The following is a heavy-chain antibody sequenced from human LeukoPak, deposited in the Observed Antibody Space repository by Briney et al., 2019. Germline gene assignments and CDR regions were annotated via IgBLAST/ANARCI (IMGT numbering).Heavy chain of an antibody. CDR1: GGSISSYY. CDR2: IYYSGST. CDR3: ARDDRGYCSSTSCYRGGYYYYYGMDV. D-gene: IGHD2-2*02. Sequence: SETLSLTCTVSGGSISSYYWSWIRQPPGKGLEWIGYIYYSGSTNYNPSLKSRVTMPVDTSKNQFSLKLSSVTAADTAVYYCARDDRGYCSSTSCYRGGYYYYYGMDVWGQGTTVTVSS. J-gene: IGHJ6*02. V-gene: IGHV4-59*12.